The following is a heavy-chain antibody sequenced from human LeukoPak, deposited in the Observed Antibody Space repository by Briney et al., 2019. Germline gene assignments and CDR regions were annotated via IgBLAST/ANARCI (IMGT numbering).Heavy chain of an antibody. CDR3: ARHVWGVGVPAAEGGAFDI. V-gene: IGHV5-51*01. J-gene: IGHJ3*02. CDR1: GYNFYRYW. D-gene: IGHD2-2*01. Sequence: GESLKISCMGSGYNFYRYWIGWVRQLPGRGLEWVGVIYPGDSHAIYSPSFQGHVTLSADKSINTAYLQWSGLTTSDTAMYYCARHVWGVGVPAAEGGAFDIWGQGTMVTVSS. CDR2: IYPGDSHA.